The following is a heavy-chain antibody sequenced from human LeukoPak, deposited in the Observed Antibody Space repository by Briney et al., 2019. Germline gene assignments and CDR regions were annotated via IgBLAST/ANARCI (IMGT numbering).Heavy chain of an antibody. Sequence: RASVKVSCKASGYTFTSYDINWVRQATGQGLEWMGWMNPNSGNTGYAQKFQGRVTITADESTSTAYMELSSLRSEDTAVYYCARGVYGSGSYYYYYYMDVWGKGTTVTISS. CDR3: ARGVYGSGSYYYYYYMDV. CDR1: GYTFTSYD. V-gene: IGHV1-8*01. J-gene: IGHJ6*03. CDR2: MNPNSGNT. D-gene: IGHD3-10*01.